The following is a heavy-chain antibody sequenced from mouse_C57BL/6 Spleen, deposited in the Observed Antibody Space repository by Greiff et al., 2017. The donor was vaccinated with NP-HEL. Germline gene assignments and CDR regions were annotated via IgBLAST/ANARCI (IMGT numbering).Heavy chain of an antibody. J-gene: IGHJ4*01. Sequence: VQLKESGPGLVKPSQSLSLTCSVTGYSITSGYYWNWIRQFPGNKLEWMGYISYDGSNNYNPSLKNRISITRDTSKNQFFLKLNSVTTEDTATYYCARMDYGYYYAMDYWGQGTSVTVSS. CDR2: ISYDGSN. CDR3: ARMDYGYYYAMDY. V-gene: IGHV3-6*01. D-gene: IGHD1-2*01. CDR1: GYSITSGYY.